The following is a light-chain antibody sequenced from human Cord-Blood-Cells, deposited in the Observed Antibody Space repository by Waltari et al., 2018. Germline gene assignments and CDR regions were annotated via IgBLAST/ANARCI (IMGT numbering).Light chain of an antibody. CDR2: RNN. J-gene: IGLJ3*02. V-gene: IGLV1-47*01. CDR1: SSNIGSHY. CDR3: AAWDDSLSGCV. Sequence: QSVLTQPPSASGTPGQRVTISCSGSSSNIGSHYVYWYQQLPGTAPKLLIYRNNRRSSGVPDRCSGSKSGTSASLAICGLRSGNESDYYCAAWDDSLSGCVFGGGTKLTVL.